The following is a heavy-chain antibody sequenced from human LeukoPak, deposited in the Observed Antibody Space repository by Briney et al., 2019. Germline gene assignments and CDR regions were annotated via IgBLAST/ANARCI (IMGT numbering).Heavy chain of an antibody. CDR2: ISSSSNYI. CDR1: GFTFSSYT. V-gene: IGHV3-21*01. CDR3: ARVSFDY. J-gene: IGHJ4*02. Sequence: GSLRLSCAASGFTFSSYTMNWVRQAPGKGLEWVSSISSSSNYIYYSDSVKGRFTISRDNAKNSLYLQMNSLRAEDTAVYYCARVSFDYWGQGTLVTVSS.